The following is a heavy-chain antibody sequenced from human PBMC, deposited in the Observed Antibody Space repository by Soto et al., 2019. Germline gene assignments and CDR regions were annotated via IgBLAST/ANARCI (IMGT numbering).Heavy chain of an antibody. J-gene: IGHJ5*02. CDR3: ASLDYYDSSGQFP. CDR1: GYSFTTYW. D-gene: IGHD3-22*01. V-gene: IGHV5-10-1*01. CDR2: IDPSDSYT. Sequence: PGESLKISCKGSGYSFTTYWISWVRQMPGKGLEWMGRIDPSDSYTNYSPSFQGHVTISADKSISTAYLQWSSLKASDTAMYYCASLDYYDSSGQFPWGQGTLVTAPQ.